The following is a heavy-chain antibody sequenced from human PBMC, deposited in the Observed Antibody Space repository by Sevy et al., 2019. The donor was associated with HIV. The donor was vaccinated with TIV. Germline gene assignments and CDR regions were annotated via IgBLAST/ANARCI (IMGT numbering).Heavy chain of an antibody. CDR2: IKEDGSGR. D-gene: IGHD6-6*01. Sequence: GGSLRLSCAASGFTFGSYWMAWVRQAPGKGLEWVANIKEDGSGRFYVDSVRGRFTVSRDNAKKTLYLQMNNLRGEDTALYYCARLYSSSSGRGLDNWGQGALVTVSS. V-gene: IGHV3-7*01. CDR1: GFTFGSYW. J-gene: IGHJ4*02. CDR3: ARLYSSSSGRGLDN.